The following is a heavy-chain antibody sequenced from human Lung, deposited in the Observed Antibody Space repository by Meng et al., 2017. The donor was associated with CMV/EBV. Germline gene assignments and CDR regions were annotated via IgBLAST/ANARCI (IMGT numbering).Heavy chain of an antibody. CDR2: ISISSGYK. D-gene: IGHD4-17*01. Sequence: GGSLRLSCAASGFISSSYSMNWVRQAPGKGLEWVSSISISSGYKNYADSVKGRFTISRDNAKNSLYLQMNSLRAEDTAVYYCARVPYGDYPYWGQGTLVTVSS. CDR3: ARVPYGDYPY. V-gene: IGHV3-21*01. J-gene: IGHJ4*02. CDR1: GFISSSYS.